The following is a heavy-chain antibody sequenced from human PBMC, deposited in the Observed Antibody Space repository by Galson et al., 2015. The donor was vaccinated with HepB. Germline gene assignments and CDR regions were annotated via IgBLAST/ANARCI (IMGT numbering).Heavy chain of an antibody. Sequence: SLRLSCAASGFTFSSYSMNWVRQAPGKGLEWVSSISSSSSYIYYADSVKGRFTISRDNAKNSLYLQMNSLRAEDTAVYYCASLFSLSLGIVVPAAKLYYYGMDVWGQGTTVTVSS. V-gene: IGHV3-21*01. CDR2: ISSSSSYI. D-gene: IGHD2-2*01. J-gene: IGHJ6*02. CDR3: ASLFSLSLGIVVPAAKLYYYGMDV. CDR1: GFTFSSYS.